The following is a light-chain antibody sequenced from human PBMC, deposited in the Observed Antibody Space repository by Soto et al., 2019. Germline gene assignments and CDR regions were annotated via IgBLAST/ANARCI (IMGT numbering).Light chain of an antibody. CDR3: QQRSSSIT. CDR2: DAS. Sequence: EIVLTQSPATLSLSPGERATLSCRASQSVSSSLAWYQQKPGQAPRLLIYDASNTATGIPARFSGSGSGTDFILTISSLEPEDFAIYYCQQRSSSITFGQGTRLETK. CDR1: QSVSSS. V-gene: IGKV3-11*01. J-gene: IGKJ5*01.